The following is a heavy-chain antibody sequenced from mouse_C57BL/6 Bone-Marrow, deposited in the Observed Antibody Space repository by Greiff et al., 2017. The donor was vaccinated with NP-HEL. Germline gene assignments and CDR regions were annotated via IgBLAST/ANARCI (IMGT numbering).Heavy chain of an antibody. CDR3: ARHYYSNYFDY. Sequence: EVQRVESGGDLVKPGGSLKLSCAASGFTFSSYGMSWVRQTPDKRLEWVATISSGGSYTYYPDSAKGRFTISRDNAKNTLYLQMSSLKSEDTAMYYCARHYYSNYFDYWGQGTTLTVSS. D-gene: IGHD2-5*01. J-gene: IGHJ2*01. CDR2: ISSGGSYT. V-gene: IGHV5-6*01. CDR1: GFTFSSYG.